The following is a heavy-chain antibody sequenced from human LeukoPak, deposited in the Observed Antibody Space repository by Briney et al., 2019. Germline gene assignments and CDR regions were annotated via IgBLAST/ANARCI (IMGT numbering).Heavy chain of an antibody. CDR1: GGTFSSYA. CDR3: ARGAYCGGDCYPNWFDP. CDR2: IIPIFGIA. Sequence: SVKVSCKASGGTFSSYAISWVRQAPGQGLEWMGRIIPIFGIANYAQKFQGRVTITADKSTSTAYMELSSLRSEDTAEYYCARGAYCGGDCYPNWFDPWGQGTLVTVSS. V-gene: IGHV1-69*04. D-gene: IGHD2-21*02. J-gene: IGHJ5*02.